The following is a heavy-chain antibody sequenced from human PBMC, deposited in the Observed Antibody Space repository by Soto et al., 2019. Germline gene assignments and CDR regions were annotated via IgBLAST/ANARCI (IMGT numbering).Heavy chain of an antibody. V-gene: IGHV3-23*01. CDR3: ATAKWDYYDSSGQPAYYFDH. D-gene: IGHD3-22*01. CDR2: ISGSGGST. Sequence: GGSLRLSCVASGFTFSSYAMSWVRQAPGKGLEWVSAISGSGGSTYYADSVKGRLTISRDNSKNTLYLQMNSLRAEDTAVYYCATAKWDYYDSSGQPAYYFDHWGQGTLVTV. J-gene: IGHJ4*02. CDR1: GFTFSSYA.